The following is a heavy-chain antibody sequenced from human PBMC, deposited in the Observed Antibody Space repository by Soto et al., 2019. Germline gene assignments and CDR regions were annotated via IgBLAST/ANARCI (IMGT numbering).Heavy chain of an antibody. V-gene: IGHV3-30-3*01. CDR2: ISYDASNK. D-gene: IGHD3-10*01. Sequence: QVQLVESGGGVVQPGRSLRLSCAASGFTFSSYAMHWVRQAPGKGLEWVAVISYDASNKYYADSVKGRFTISRDNSKNXLYLQMNSLRAEDTAVYYCAKASMVRGVVQFYFDYWGQGTLVTVSS. CDR1: GFTFSSYA. J-gene: IGHJ4*02. CDR3: AKASMVRGVVQFYFDY.